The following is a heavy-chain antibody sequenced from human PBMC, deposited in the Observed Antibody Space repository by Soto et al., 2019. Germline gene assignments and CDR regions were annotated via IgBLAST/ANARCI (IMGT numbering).Heavy chain of an antibody. CDR3: RIDSYRSYDSLYYLDH. V-gene: IGHV1-46*03. CDR2: INPSGGST. D-gene: IGHD5-12*01. CDR1: GYTFTSYY. Sequence: QVQLVQSGAEVKKPGASVKVSCKASGYTFTSYYMHWVRQAPGQGLEWMGIINPSGGSTSYAQKFRGTVTMTGDTSTRTVHMELLSVWAEDTSVYYCRIDSYRSYDSLYYLDHWGQGTLVTVPS. J-gene: IGHJ4*02.